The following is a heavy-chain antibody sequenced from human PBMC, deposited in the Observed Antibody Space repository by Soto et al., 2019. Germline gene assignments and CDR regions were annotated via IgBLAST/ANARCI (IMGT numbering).Heavy chain of an antibody. CDR3: ARGAAAGSMTNYYGMDV. CDR1: GFTFSSYG. J-gene: IGHJ6*02. Sequence: GGSLRLSCAASGFTFSSYGMHWVRQAPGKGLEWVAVIWYDGSNKYYADSVKGRFTISRDNSKNTLYLQMNSLRAEDTAVYYCARGAAAGSMTNYYGMDVCGQGTTVTVSS. D-gene: IGHD6-13*01. CDR2: IWYDGSNK. V-gene: IGHV3-33*01.